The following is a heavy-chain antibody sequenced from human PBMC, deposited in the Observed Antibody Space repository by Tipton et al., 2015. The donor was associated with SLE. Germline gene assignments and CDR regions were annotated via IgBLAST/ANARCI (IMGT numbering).Heavy chain of an antibody. CDR1: GLTFSSYG. CDR3: ARDLITMYFDY. D-gene: IGHD3-16*01. Sequence: SGLTFSSYGMHWVRQAPGKGLEWVAVIWYDGSNKYYADSVKGRFTISRDNSKNTLYLQMNSLRAEDTAVYYCARDLITMYFDYWGQGTLVTVSS. CDR2: IWYDGSNK. J-gene: IGHJ4*02. V-gene: IGHV3-33*01.